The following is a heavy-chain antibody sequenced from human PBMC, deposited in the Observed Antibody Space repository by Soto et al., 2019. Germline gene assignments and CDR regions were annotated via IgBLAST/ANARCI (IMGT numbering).Heavy chain of an antibody. Sequence: SVKVSWKASGGTFSSYAISWVRQAPGQGLEWMGGIIPIFGTANYAQKFQGRVTITADESTSTAYMELSSLRSEDTAVYYCARDLSYCGGHCSFPHWGQGTLVTVSS. CDR2: IIPIFGTA. CDR3: ARDLSYCGGHCSFPH. V-gene: IGHV1-69*13. J-gene: IGHJ1*01. CDR1: GGTFSSYA. D-gene: IGHD2-21*02.